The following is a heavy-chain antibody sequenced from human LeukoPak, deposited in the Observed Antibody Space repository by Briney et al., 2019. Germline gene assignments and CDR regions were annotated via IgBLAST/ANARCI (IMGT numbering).Heavy chain of an antibody. D-gene: IGHD2-2*01. Sequence: GGSLRLSCTASGFKIDDYDMSWVRQVPGKGLEWVSGITWNGDKTGYADSVRGRFAISRDNTKKSLYLQMSSLRAEDTALYYCARDPFCSSSTGCYFEDLFDPWGPGTLVTVSS. CDR3: ARDPFCSSSTGCYFEDLFDP. CDR1: GFKIDDYD. J-gene: IGHJ5*02. V-gene: IGHV3-20*04. CDR2: ITWNGDKT.